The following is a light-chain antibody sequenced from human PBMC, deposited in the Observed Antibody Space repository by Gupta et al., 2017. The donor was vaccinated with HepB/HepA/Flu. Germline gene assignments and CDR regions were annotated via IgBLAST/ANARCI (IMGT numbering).Light chain of an antibody. V-gene: IGLV3-25*03. CDR2: RDS. CDR3: QSADSSANYVV. J-gene: IGLJ2*01. Sequence: SYELTQPPSVSVSPGQTARITCSGDALPKQYAYWYQQKPGQAPVMVIYRDSERPSGIPERISGSSSGTTVTLTIRAVQAEDEADYYCQSADSSANYVVFGGGTKLTVL. CDR1: ALPKQY.